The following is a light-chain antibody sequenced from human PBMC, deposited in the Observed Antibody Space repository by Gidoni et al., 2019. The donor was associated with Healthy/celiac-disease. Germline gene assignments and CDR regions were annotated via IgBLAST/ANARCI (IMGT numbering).Light chain of an antibody. CDR3: QQSGRRWT. CDR1: QSISSY. CDR2: AAS. Sequence: DIQMTQSPSSLSASVGDRVTITCRASQSISSYLNWYQQKPGKAPKLLIYAASSLQSGVPSRFSGSGSGTDFTLTISSLQPEDFATYYCQQSGRRWTFGQGTKVEIK. J-gene: IGKJ1*01. V-gene: IGKV1-39*01.